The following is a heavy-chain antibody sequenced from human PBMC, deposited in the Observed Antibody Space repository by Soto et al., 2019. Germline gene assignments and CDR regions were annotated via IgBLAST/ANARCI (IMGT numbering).Heavy chain of an antibody. CDR2: ITPIFGTV. D-gene: IGHD3-16*01. CDR1: GGTFSSYS. Sequence: VKVSCKASGGTFSSYSFSWVRQAPGQGLEWMGGITPIFGTVHYAQNFRGRVTITADKSTSIVHMELSSLRSEDTAVFYCAREGDTREGRGVFFSWGQGTLVTVSS. J-gene: IGHJ5*02. V-gene: IGHV1-69*06. CDR3: AREGDTREGRGVFFS.